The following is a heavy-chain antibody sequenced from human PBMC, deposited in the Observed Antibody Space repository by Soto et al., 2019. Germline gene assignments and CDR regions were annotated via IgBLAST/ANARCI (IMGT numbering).Heavy chain of an antibody. CDR1: GDSVSKYY. J-gene: IGHJ5*02. CDR2: IYTTRSP. V-gene: IGHV4-4*07. D-gene: IGHD4-17*01. CDR3: ARSPAYGDYANLDT. Sequence: SETLSLTCTVSGDSVSKYYWNWIRQPAGKGLEWIGRIYTTRSPNYNPSLKSRVTMSVDTSKNQFSLKQNLSSVTAADTAVYYCARSPAYGDYANLDTWGQGTLVTVSS.